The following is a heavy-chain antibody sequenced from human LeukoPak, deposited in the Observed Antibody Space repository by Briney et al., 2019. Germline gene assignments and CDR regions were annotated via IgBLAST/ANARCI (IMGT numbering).Heavy chain of an antibody. Sequence: SETLSLTCTVSGGSISSYYWSWIRQPPGKGLEWIGYIYTSGSTNYNPSLKSRVTISVDTSKNQFSLKLSSVTAADTAVYYCARVNLYYYYMDVWGKGTTVTISS. V-gene: IGHV4-59*01. J-gene: IGHJ6*03. CDR1: GGSISSYY. CDR2: IYTSGST. CDR3: ARVNLYYYYMDV.